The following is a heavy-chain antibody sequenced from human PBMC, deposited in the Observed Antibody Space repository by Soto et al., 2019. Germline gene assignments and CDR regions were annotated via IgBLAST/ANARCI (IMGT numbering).Heavy chain of an antibody. V-gene: IGHV1-69*13. J-gene: IGHJ6*02. D-gene: IGHD1-7*01. CDR1: GGTFRSYA. CDR2: IIPMFGTP. CDR3: ARGVVELRTPYYYYGMDV. Sequence: SVKVSCKASGGTFRSYAINWVRQAPGQGLEWMGGIIPMFGTPNYAQKFQGRVTITADESTRTAYMGLSSLRSEDTAVYYCARGVVELRTPYYYYGMDVWGQGTTVTVSS.